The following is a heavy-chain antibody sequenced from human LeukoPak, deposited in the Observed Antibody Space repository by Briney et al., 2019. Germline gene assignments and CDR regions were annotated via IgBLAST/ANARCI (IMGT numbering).Heavy chain of an antibody. CDR3: AREGRGYSSSWDYYFDY. J-gene: IGHJ4*02. V-gene: IGHV4-34*01. D-gene: IGHD6-13*01. CDR2: INHSGST. CDR1: GGSFSGYY. Sequence: TPSETLSLTCAVYGGSFSGYYWSWIRQPPGKRLEWIGEINHSGSTNYNPSLKSRVTISVDTSKNQFSLKLSSVTAADTAVYYCAREGRGYSSSWDYYFDYWGQGTLVTVSS.